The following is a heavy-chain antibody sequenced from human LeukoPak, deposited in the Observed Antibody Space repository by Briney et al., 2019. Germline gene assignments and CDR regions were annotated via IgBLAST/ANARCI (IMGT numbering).Heavy chain of an antibody. Sequence: SETLSLTCNVSGDSISGSDYYWGWMRQPPGKGLEWIANIWYSGSAYYNPSLQSRVTITVDTSKNQFSLNVKSVTAGDSAVYYCLRHAGGIILTWGQVTRVAVSS. D-gene: IGHD1-1*01. CDR2: IWYSGSA. CDR3: LRHAGGIILT. CDR1: GDSISGSDYY. V-gene: IGHV4-39*01. J-gene: IGHJ5*02.